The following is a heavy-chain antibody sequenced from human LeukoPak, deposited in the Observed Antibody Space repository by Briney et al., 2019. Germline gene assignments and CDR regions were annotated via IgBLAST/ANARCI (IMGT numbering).Heavy chain of an antibody. V-gene: IGHV6-1*01. CDR1: GDSVSSNSAA. J-gene: IGHJ5*02. Sequence: SQTLSLTCAISGDSVSSNSAAWNWIRQSPSRGLEWLGRTYYRSKWYNDYAVSVKSRITISPDTSKNQFSLQLNSVTPEDTAVYYCARVGGGYCSSTSCYAWFDLWGQGTLVTVSS. CDR2: TYYRSKWYN. D-gene: IGHD2-2*01. CDR3: ARVGGGYCSSTSCYAWFDL.